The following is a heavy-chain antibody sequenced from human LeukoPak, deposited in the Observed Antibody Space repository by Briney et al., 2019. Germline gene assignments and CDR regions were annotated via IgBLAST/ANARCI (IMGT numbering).Heavy chain of an antibody. CDR1: GFTFSTYS. V-gene: IGHV3-48*04. D-gene: IGHD4-11*01. J-gene: IGHJ4*02. CDR2: LTSHTRGTT. CDR3: ARAIDYSNFAMYFDY. Sequence: GGSLRLSCAASGFTFSTYSMNWVRQAPGKGLEWIAYLTSHTRGTTYYADSVKGRFTISRDNAKNSLSLQMDSLRAEDTAVYYCARAIDYSNFAMYFDYWGQGALVTVSS.